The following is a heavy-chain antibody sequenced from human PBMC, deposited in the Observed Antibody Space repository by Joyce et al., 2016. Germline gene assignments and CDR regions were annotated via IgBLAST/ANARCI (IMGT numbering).Heavy chain of an antibody. Sequence: EVQLLESGGGLVQPGGSLRLSCAASGFTFGTYAMGGVRQAPGKGLECVSLISGSGGTTSYAASVKGRFTISRDNSKNTLYLQMNSLRAEDTAVYYCAKDAYFDFWSGYVNLWGQGTMVAVAS. D-gene: IGHD3-3*01. J-gene: IGHJ3*01. CDR3: AKDAYFDFWSGYVNL. V-gene: IGHV3-23*01. CDR2: ISGSGGTT. CDR1: GFTFGTYA.